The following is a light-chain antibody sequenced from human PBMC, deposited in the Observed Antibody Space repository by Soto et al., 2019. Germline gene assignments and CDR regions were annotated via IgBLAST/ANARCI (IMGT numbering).Light chain of an antibody. CDR2: WAS. Sequence: DIVMTQSPDSLAVSLGERATINCKSGQSVLYSSNNKNYLAWYQQKPGQPPKLLIYWASTRESGVPDRFSGSGSGTVFTLTISSLQAEDVAVYYCQQYYSTPLTFGGGTKVEIK. CDR3: QQYYSTPLT. V-gene: IGKV4-1*01. CDR1: QSVLYSSNNKNY. J-gene: IGKJ4*01.